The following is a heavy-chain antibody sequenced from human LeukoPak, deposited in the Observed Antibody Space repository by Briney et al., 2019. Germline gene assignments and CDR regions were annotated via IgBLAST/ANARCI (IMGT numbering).Heavy chain of an antibody. CDR3: ASLTGVVAGTRMIGN. J-gene: IGHJ4*02. V-gene: IGHV3-30-3*01. CDR1: GFTFSSYA. Sequence: GGSLRLSCAASGFTFSSYAMHWVRQAPGKGLEWVAVISYDGSNKYYADSVKGRFTISRDNSKNTLYLQMNSLRAEDTAVYYCASLTGVVAGTRMIGNWGQGTLVTVSS. D-gene: IGHD6-19*01. CDR2: ISYDGSNK.